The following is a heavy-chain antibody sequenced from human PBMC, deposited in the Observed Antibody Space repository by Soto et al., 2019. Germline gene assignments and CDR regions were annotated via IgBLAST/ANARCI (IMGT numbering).Heavy chain of an antibody. CDR1: GFTFSSYS. CDR2: ISSSSSTI. CDR3: ARDAALVVVAATTTPFYYGMDV. Sequence: GGSLRLSCAASGFTFSSYSMNWVRQAPGKGLEWVSYISSSSSTIYYADSVKGRFTISRDNAKNSLYLQMNSLRDEDTAVYYCARDAALVVVAATTTPFYYGMDVWGQGTTDTVSS. V-gene: IGHV3-48*02. D-gene: IGHD2-15*01. J-gene: IGHJ6*02.